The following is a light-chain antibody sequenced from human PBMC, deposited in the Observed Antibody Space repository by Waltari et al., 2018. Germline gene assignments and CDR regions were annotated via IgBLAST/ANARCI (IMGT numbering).Light chain of an antibody. CDR3: QAWDSGVV. Sequence: SYELTQPPSVSVSPGQTARITCSGDNLGDKYVCWDQQRPGHSPEVVIYQDSLRPSGIPERFSGSNSGNTATLTISGTQPVDDADYYCQAWDSGVVFGGGTKLTVL. CDR1: NLGDKY. V-gene: IGLV3-1*01. CDR2: QDS. J-gene: IGLJ3*02.